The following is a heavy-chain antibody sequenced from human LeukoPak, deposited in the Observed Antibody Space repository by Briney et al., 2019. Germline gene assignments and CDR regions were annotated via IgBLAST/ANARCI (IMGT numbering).Heavy chain of an antibody. CDR1: GGTFSSYA. J-gene: IGHJ5*02. Sequence: SVKVSCKASGGTFSSYAISWVRQAPGQGLEWMGGIIPIFGTANYAQKFQGRVTITTDESTSTAYVELSSLRSEDTAVYYCARDRVVLQIGNWFDPWAREPWSPSPQ. D-gene: IGHD2-8*01. CDR3: ARDRVVLQIGNWFDP. CDR2: IIPIFGTA. V-gene: IGHV1-69*05.